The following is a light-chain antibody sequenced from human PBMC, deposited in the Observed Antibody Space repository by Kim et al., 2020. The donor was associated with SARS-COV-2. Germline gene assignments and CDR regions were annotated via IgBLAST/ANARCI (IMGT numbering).Light chain of an antibody. J-gene: IGLJ2*01. Sequence: SSELTQDPVVSVALGQTVRITCQGDSLRTYYASWYQQKPGQAPILVIYGKNNRPSGIPDRFSGSSSGNTASLTVPGAQALDEADYYCNSRDNSGDHVVFG. CDR2: GKN. CDR1: SLRTYY. CDR3: NSRDNSGDHVV. V-gene: IGLV3-19*01.